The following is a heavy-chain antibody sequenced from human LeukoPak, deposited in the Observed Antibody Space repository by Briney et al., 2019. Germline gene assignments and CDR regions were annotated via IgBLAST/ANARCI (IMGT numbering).Heavy chain of an antibody. Sequence: PGGSLRLSCAASGFTFSSYGMHWVRQAPGKGLEWVAFIRYDGSNKYYAASVKGRFTISRDNSKNTLYLQMNSLRAEGTAVYYCAKDQFWFGESNAFDYWGQGTLVTVSS. CDR2: IRYDGSNK. J-gene: IGHJ4*02. D-gene: IGHD3-10*01. V-gene: IGHV3-30*02. CDR1: GFTFSSYG. CDR3: AKDQFWFGESNAFDY.